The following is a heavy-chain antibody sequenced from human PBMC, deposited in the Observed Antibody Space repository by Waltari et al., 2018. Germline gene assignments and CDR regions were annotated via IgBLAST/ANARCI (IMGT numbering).Heavy chain of an antibody. Sequence: QLQLQESGPGLVNPSETLSLTCSVSGDSISSSTTYCWGWIRQPPGKGLDWIGNIYSSGSSYFNPSLKRRVTMSVDTSKNQFSLKLSSVTAADTAVYYCARYAYRLDRWFDPWGQGTLVTVSS. CDR1: GDSISSSTTYC. CDR2: IYSSGSS. V-gene: IGHV4-39*07. D-gene: IGHD4-4*01. CDR3: ARYAYRLDRWFDP. J-gene: IGHJ5*02.